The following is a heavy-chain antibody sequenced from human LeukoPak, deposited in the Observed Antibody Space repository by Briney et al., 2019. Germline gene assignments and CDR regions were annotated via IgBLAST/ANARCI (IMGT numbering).Heavy chain of an antibody. D-gene: IGHD2/OR15-2a*01. CDR1: GFTFSSYA. J-gene: IGHJ6*02. V-gene: IGHV3-23*01. CDR3: AKESQGLLRPYYYYGMDV. Sequence: GGSLRLSCVASGFTFSSYAMSWVRQAPGKGLEWVSGISGSGDTTYYADSVKGRFTISRDNSKNTLLLQMNRLRGEDSAVFYCAKESQGLLRPYYYYGMDVWGQGTTVTVSS. CDR2: ISGSGDTT.